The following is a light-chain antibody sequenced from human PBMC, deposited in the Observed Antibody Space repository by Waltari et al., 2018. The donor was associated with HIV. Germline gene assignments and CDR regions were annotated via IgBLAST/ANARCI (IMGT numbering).Light chain of an antibody. V-gene: IGLV2-14*03. J-gene: IGLJ3*02. CDR3: SSYTSNNTGV. CDR1: SSDVGGYNY. CDR2: DVS. Sequence: QSALTQPASVSGSPGQSITISCTGTSSDVGGYNYVSWYQQHPGKAPKFMMYDVSNRPSGLSIRFAASKSCNTASLTISGLQAEDEAIYYCSSYTSNNTGVFGGGTQLTVL.